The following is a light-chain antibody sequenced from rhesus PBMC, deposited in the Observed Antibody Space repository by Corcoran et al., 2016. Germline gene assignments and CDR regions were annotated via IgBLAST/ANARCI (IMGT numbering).Light chain of an antibody. V-gene: IGKV1S12*01. CDR2: AAS. CDR1: QNIYSN. Sequence: DIQMTQSPSALSAFVGDRVTISCQASQNIYSNLAWYQQKPGKAPKLLIYAASSLQTGIPSRFSGSGSGTDFTLTISSLQPEDSAAYYCQHYYDNPYSFGQGTKVEIK. J-gene: IGKJ2*01. CDR3: QHYYDNPYS.